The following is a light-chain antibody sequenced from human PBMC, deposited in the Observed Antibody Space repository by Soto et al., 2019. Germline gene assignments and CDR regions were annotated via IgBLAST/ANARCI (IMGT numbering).Light chain of an antibody. Sequence: EIVMTQSPATLSASPGERATLSCRASQSVRSNLAWYQQKPGQAPRLLIYGASTRATGIPARFSGSGSGTEFTLSIGSLQSEDFAVYYCRQYNDWPPTFGQGTKV. CDR2: GAS. J-gene: IGKJ1*01. V-gene: IGKV3-15*01. CDR3: RQYNDWPPT. CDR1: QSVRSN.